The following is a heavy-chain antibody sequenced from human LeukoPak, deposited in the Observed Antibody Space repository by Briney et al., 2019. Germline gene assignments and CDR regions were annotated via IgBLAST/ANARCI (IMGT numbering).Heavy chain of an antibody. J-gene: IGHJ6*03. CDR3: ARGDIAVAGTGWNGDHYYYMDV. CDR1: GDSVSSNNAA. V-gene: IGHV6-1*01. Sequence: SQTLSLTCAISGDSVSSNNAAWNWIRQSPSRGLEWLGRTYYRSKWYNDYAVSVKSRITINPDTSKNQFSLQLNSVTPEDTAVYYCARGDIAVAGTGWNGDHYYYMDVWGKGTTVTVSS. D-gene: IGHD6-19*01. CDR2: TYYRSKWYN.